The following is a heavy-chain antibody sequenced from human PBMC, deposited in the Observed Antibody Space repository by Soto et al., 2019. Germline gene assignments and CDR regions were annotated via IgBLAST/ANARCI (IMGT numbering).Heavy chain of an antibody. CDR3: AKAQWLLGGDYFDS. CDR2: ISDTIGAT. D-gene: IGHD6-19*01. V-gene: IGHV3-23*01. CDR1: GFIFSAYA. J-gene: IGHJ4*02. Sequence: EVKLLESGGGLVQPGGSLKLSCAASGFIFSAYAMSWVRQAPGKGLEWVSTISDTIGATDYADSVKGRFTISRDISRNTLYLEMYNLRAEDTAMYYCAKAQWLLGGDYFDSWGQGALVTVSS.